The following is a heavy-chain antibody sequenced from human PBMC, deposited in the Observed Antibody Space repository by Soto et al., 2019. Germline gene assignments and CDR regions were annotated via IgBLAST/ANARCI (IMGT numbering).Heavy chain of an antibody. CDR1: GFTFSSYS. V-gene: IGHV3-21*01. Sequence: EVQLVESGGGLVKPGGSLRLSCAASGFTFSSYSMNWVRQAPGKWLEWVSSISSSSSYIYYADSVKGRFTISRDNAKNSLYLQMNSLRAEDTAVYYCAGEARRYGYWGQGTLVTVSS. J-gene: IGHJ4*02. CDR3: AGEARRYGY. D-gene: IGHD1-20*01. CDR2: ISSSSSYI.